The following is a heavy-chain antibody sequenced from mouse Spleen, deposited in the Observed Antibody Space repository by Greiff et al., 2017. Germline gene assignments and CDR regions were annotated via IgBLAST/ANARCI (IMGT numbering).Heavy chain of an antibody. Sequence: VQLQQSGAELVKPGASVKLSCKASGYTFTEYTIHWVKQRSGQGLEWIGWFYPGSGSIKYNEKFKDKATLTADKSSSTVYMELSRLTSEDSAVYFCARHEGSYYDYDAYYFDYWGQGTTLTVSS. D-gene: IGHD2-4*01. CDR3: ARHEGSYYDYDAYYFDY. V-gene: IGHV1-62-2*01. CDR1: GYTFTEYT. J-gene: IGHJ2*01. CDR2: FYPGSGSI.